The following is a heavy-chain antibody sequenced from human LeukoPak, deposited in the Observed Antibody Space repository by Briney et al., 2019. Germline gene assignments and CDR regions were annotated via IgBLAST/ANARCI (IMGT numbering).Heavy chain of an antibody. CDR3: ARARPSMWIDY. V-gene: IGHV3-48*03. CDR1: GFTFSSYE. J-gene: IGHJ4*02. CDR2: ISSSGSTI. D-gene: IGHD5-12*01. Sequence: GGSLRLSCAASGFTFSSYEMNWVRQAPGKGLEWVSYISSSGSTIYYADSVKGRFTISRDSSKNTLYLQMNSLRPEDTAVYYCARARPSMWIDYWGQGTLVTVSS.